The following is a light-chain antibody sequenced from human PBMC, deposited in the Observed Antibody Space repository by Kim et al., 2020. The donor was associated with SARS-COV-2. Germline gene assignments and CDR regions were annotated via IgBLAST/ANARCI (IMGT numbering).Light chain of an antibody. CDR3: SSYTSSSTSYVV. CDR2: DVS. CDR1: SSDVGGYNY. J-gene: IGLJ2*01. Sequence: SITISCTGTSSDVGGYNYVSWYQQHPGKAPKRMIYDVSNRPSGVSNRFSGSKSGNTASLTISGLQAEDEADYYCSSYTSSSTSYVVFGGGTQLTVL. V-gene: IGLV2-14*03.